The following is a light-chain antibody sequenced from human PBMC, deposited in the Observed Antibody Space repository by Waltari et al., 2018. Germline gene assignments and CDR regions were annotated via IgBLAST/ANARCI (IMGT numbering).Light chain of an antibody. J-gene: IGLJ2*01. CDR3: QTWDGSTVL. Sequence: SSELTQPPSVSVSPGQTAPISCPGAKLGHSFACWYQQKAGQSPVLVMFQDDKRTSGIPERFSGSNSGNTATLTIIETQAMDEADYYCQTWDGSTVLFGGGTRLTVL. V-gene: IGLV3-1*01. CDR2: QDD. CDR1: KLGHSF.